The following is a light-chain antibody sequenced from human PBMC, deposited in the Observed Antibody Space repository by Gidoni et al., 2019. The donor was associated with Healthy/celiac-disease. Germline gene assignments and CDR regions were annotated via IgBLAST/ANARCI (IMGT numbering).Light chain of an antibody. CDR2: AAS. V-gene: IGKV1-39*01. Sequence: DIQMTKSPSSLSASVGDRVTITCRASQSISSYLNWYQQKPGKDTKLLIYAASSLQSGVPSRSSGSGSGTDFTLTISSLQTEDFATYYCQQSYSTPYTFGQGTKLEIK. J-gene: IGKJ2*01. CDR1: QSISSY. CDR3: QQSYSTPYT.